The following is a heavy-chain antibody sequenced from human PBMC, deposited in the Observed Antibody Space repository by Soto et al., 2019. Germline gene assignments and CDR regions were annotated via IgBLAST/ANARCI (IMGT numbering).Heavy chain of an antibody. CDR2: IKQDGSEK. V-gene: IGHV3-7*01. Sequence: EVQLVESGGGLVQPGGSLRLSCAASGFTFSSYWMSWVRQAPGKGLEWVANIKQDGSEKYYVDSVKGRFTISRDNAKNSLYLQMNSLRAEDTAVYYCAGVYRHIVVVPAAMGAFDIWGQGTMVTVSS. CDR1: GFTFSSYW. D-gene: IGHD2-2*01. CDR3: AGVYRHIVVVPAAMGAFDI. J-gene: IGHJ3*02.